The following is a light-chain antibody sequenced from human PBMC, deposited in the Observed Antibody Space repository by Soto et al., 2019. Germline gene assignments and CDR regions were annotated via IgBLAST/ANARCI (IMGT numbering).Light chain of an antibody. V-gene: IGKV3-15*01. CDR2: DSS. Sequence: EIVLTQSPAALSVSPGERVTLSCRASQGIGSTLAWYQQKPGQTPRLLIYDSSTRAIGIPTRFSGSSSGTEFTLTINGLQSEDFAVYYCQRYNNWPLTFGGGTKVDIK. CDR3: QRYNNWPLT. CDR1: QGIGST. J-gene: IGKJ4*01.